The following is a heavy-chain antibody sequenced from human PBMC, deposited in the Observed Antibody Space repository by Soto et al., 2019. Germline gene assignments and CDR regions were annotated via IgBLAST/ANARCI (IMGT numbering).Heavy chain of an antibody. CDR3: ARGYYTSWYWFDR. J-gene: IGHJ2*01. CDR1: GGSVSTGVHY. V-gene: IGHV4-61*08. Sequence: QVQLQESGPGLVKPSETLSLTCTVSVSGGSVSTGVHYWSWIRQPPGKGLEWIGYIYYSGSTNYNPSPKSRVPISVDTSKNPLSLKLTSVTAADTAVYYCARGYYTSWYWFDRWGRGTLVTVSS. CDR2: IYYSGST. D-gene: IGHD6-13*01.